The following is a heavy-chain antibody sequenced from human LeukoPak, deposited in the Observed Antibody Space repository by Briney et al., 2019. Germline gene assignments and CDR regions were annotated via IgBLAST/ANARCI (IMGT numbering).Heavy chain of an antibody. D-gene: IGHD3-3*01. CDR2: ISAYNGNT. V-gene: IGHV1-18*01. Sequence: EASVKVSCKASGYTFTSYGISWVRQAPGQGLEWMGWISAYNGNTNYAQKLQGRVTMTTDTSTSTAYMELRSLRSDDTAVYYCARSIDTIFGVNYYYGMDVWGQGTTVTVSS. CDR3: ARSIDTIFGVNYYYGMDV. J-gene: IGHJ6*02. CDR1: GYTFTSYG.